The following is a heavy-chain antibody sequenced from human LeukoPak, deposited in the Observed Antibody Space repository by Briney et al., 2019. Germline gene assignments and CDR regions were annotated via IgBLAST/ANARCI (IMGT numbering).Heavy chain of an antibody. CDR3: AKAGARGNVNWFDS. V-gene: IGHV3-23*01. J-gene: IGHJ5*01. CDR2: ISGSGRGT. D-gene: IGHD1-1*01. Sequence: PGGSLRLSCAASGSSFTSYAMNWVRQAPGRGLQWVSAISGSGRGTYSADSVRGRFTTSRDNSKNILYLQMNNLRGEDTAVYYCAKAGARGNVNWFDSWGQGTLVTVSS. CDR1: GSSFTSYA.